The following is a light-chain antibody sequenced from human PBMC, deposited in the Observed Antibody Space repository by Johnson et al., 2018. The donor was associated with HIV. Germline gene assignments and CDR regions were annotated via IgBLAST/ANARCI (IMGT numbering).Light chain of an antibody. CDR1: SSTFGNSY. V-gene: IGLV1-51*02. Sequence: QSVLTQPPSVSAAPGQRVTISCSGTSSTFGNSYISWYQLLPGSPPKLLIFKNNERPSGIPDRFSGSKPGTSATLDITGLQTGDEADYYCATWDTSLSAGGVFGTGTKVTVL. J-gene: IGLJ1*01. CDR2: KNN. CDR3: ATWDTSLSAGGV.